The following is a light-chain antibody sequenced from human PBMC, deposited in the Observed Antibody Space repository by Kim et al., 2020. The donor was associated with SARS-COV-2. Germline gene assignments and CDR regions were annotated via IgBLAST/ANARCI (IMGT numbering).Light chain of an antibody. CDR3: QKNNSTPWT. CDR1: QSISSY. Sequence: DIQMTQSPSSLSASVGDRVTITCRASQSISSYLDWYQQKPGKAPKLLIYAASSLQSGVPSRFRGSGSGTDFTLTISSLQPEDVATYYCQKNNSTPWTFGQGTKVDIK. J-gene: IGKJ1*01. V-gene: IGKV1-27*01. CDR2: AAS.